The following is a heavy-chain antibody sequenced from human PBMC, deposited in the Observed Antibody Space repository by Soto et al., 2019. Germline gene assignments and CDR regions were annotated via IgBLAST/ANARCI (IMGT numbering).Heavy chain of an antibody. CDR2: IIPIFGTA. D-gene: IGHD6-19*01. CDR1: GGTFSSYA. V-gene: IGHV1-69*12. CDR3: ASLSSPYYGMDV. J-gene: IGHJ6*02. Sequence: QVQLVESGAEVKKPGSSEKVSCKASGGTFSSYAISWVRQAPGQGLEWMGGIIPIFGTANYAQKFQGRVTITADESTSTAYMELSSLRSEDTAVYYCASLSSPYYGMDVWGQGTTVTVSS.